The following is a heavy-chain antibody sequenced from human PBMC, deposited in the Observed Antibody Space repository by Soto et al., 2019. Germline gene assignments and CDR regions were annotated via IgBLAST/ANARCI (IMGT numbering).Heavy chain of an antibody. D-gene: IGHD4-17*01. V-gene: IGHV3-30*03. Sequence: GGSLRLSCAASGFTFSSYGMHWVRQAPGKGLEWVAVISYDGSNKYYADSVKGRFTISRDNSKNTLYLQMNSLRAEDTAVYYCARTTVTKRTTYYFDYWGQGTLVTVSS. J-gene: IGHJ4*02. CDR3: ARTTVTKRTTYYFDY. CDR2: ISYDGSNK. CDR1: GFTFSSYG.